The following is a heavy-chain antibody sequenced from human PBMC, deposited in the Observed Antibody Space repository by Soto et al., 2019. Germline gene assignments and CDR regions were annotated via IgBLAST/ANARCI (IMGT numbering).Heavy chain of an antibody. CDR1: GGCISSYY. Sequence: SETLSLTCTVSGGCISSYYWSWIRQPPGKGLEWIGYIYYSGSTNYNPSLKSRVTISVDTSKNQFSLKLSSVTAADTAVYYCARALLYCSSPSCLLDYFDYWGQGTLVTVTS. CDR2: IYYSGST. CDR3: ARALLYCSSPSCLLDYFDY. J-gene: IGHJ4*02. D-gene: IGHD2-2*01. V-gene: IGHV4-59*01.